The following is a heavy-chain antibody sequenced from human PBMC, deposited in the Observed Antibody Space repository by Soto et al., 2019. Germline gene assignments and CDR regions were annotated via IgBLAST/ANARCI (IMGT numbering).Heavy chain of an antibody. D-gene: IGHD2-15*01. CDR3: ARLTHSGGRCY. J-gene: IGHJ4*02. CDR2: IYYSGST. V-gene: IGHV4-39*01. CDR1: GGSISSSSYY. Sequence: PSETLSLTCTVSGGSISSSSYYWGWIRQPPGKGLERIGSIYYSGSTYYNPSLKSRVTISVDTSKNQFSLKLSSVTAADTAVYYCARLTHSGGRCYWGQGTLVTVSS.